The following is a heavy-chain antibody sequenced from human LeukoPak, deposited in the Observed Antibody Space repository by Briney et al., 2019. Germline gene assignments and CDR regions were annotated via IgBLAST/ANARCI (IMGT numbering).Heavy chain of an antibody. CDR3: ASFSSYGDYGEYFDY. CDR2: IYTSGST. V-gene: IGHV4-4*07. Sequence: SETLSLTCTVSGASISSYYWSWIRQPAGKGLEWIGRIYTSGSTNYNPSLKSRVTMSVDTSKNQFSLKLSSVTAADTAVYYCASFSSYGDYGEYFDYWGQGTLVTVSS. D-gene: IGHD4-17*01. J-gene: IGHJ4*02. CDR1: GASISSYY.